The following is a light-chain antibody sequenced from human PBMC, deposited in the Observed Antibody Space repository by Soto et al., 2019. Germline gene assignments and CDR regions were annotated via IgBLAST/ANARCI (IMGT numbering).Light chain of an antibody. CDR1: SSDVGAYKY. CDR2: EVS. V-gene: IGLV2-14*01. CDR3: SSYTSTKTQV. J-gene: IGLJ1*01. Sequence: QSVLTQPASVSGSPGQSITISCTGTSSDVGAYKYVSWYQQHPGKAPKLMIYEVSNRPSGVSNRFSGSKSGNTASVTISGLQAEDEADYYCSSYTSTKTQVFGTGTKLTVL.